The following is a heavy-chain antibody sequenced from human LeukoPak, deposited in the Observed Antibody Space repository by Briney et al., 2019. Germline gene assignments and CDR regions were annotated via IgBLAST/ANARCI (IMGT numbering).Heavy chain of an antibody. CDR3: ARDYYSNYAY. D-gene: IGHD4-11*01. CDR1: GFTFSSYA. Sequence: GGSLRLSCAASGFTFSSYAMSWVRQAPGKGLEWVATIKQDGSDKYYVDSVKGRFTISRDNAKNSLYLQMNSLRVEDTAVYYCARDYYSNYAYWGQGTLVTVSS. CDR2: IKQDGSDK. J-gene: IGHJ4*02. V-gene: IGHV3-7*01.